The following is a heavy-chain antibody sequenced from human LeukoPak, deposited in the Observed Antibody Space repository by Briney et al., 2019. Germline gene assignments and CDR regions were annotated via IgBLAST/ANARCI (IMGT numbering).Heavy chain of an antibody. J-gene: IGHJ4*02. D-gene: IGHD6-13*01. CDR3: ARLAAGYYFDY. Sequence: GGSLRLSCAASGFTFSSHGMSWVRQAPEKGLEWVSTISGSGDNTYYADSVKGRFTISRDNAKNSLYLQMNSLRAEDTAVYYCARLAAGYYFDYWGQGTLVTVSS. CDR2: ISGSGDNT. V-gene: IGHV3-23*01. CDR1: GFTFSSHG.